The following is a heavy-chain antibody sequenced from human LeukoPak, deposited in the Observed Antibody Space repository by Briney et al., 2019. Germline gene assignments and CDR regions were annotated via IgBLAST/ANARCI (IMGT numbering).Heavy chain of an antibody. J-gene: IGHJ4*02. D-gene: IGHD3-22*01. V-gene: IGHV1-69*13. CDR1: GGTFSSYA. Sequence: SVKVSCKASGGTFSSYATSWVRQAPGQGLEWMGGIIPIFATANYAQKFQGRVTITADESTSTAYMELSSLRSEDTAVYYCARGPITTRSHFDYWGQGTLVTVSS. CDR2: IIPIFATA. CDR3: ARGPITTRSHFDY.